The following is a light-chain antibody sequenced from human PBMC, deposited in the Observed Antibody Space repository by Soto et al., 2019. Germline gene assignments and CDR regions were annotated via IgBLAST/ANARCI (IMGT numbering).Light chain of an antibody. CDR1: SGNIASSS. J-gene: IGLJ2*01. CDR2: EDR. CDR3: QSYDTSTPVV. V-gene: IGLV6-57*04. Sequence: NFMLTQPHSVSGSPGKTVTISCTRSSGNIASSSVQWYQQRPGSPPTTIIYEDRQRPSGVPDRFSDSIDASSNSASLTISGLKTEDEADYYCQSYDTSTPVVFGGGTKLTVL.